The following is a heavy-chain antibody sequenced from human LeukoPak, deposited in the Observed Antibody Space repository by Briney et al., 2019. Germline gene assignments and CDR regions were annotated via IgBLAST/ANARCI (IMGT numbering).Heavy chain of an antibody. D-gene: IGHD3-22*01. CDR3: AREVVTNDAFDI. Sequence: ASVKVSCKASGGTFSSYAISWVRQAPGQGLEWMVRIIPILGIANYAQKFQGRVTITADKSTSTAYMELSGLRSEDTAVYYCAREVVTNDAFDIWGQGTMVTVSS. J-gene: IGHJ3*02. CDR1: GGTFSSYA. CDR2: IIPILGIA. V-gene: IGHV1-69*04.